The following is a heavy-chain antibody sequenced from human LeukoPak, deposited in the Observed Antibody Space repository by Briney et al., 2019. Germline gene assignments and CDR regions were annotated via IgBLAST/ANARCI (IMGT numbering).Heavy chain of an antibody. CDR1: GFTFSSYG. Sequence: GRSLRLSCAASGFTFSSYGMHWVRQAPGKGLEWVAVISYDGSNKYNADSVKGRFTISRDNSKNTLYLQMNSLRAEDTAVYYCAKLNSGYDSEFDYWGQGTLVTVSS. D-gene: IGHD5-12*01. J-gene: IGHJ4*02. CDR2: ISYDGSNK. V-gene: IGHV3-30*18. CDR3: AKLNSGYDSEFDY.